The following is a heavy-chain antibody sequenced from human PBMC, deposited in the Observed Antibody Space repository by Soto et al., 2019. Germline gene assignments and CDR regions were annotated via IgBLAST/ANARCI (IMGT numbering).Heavy chain of an antibody. CDR1: GGTFSSYT. D-gene: IGHD2-15*01. Sequence: QVQLVQSGAEVKKPGSSVKVSCKASGGTFSSYTISWVRQAPGQGLEWMGRIIPILGIANYAQKFQGRVKFTGDKSTNTAYRELSSLRSVDTAVYYCARVHFSGGSCPTGGWFDPWGQGTLVTVSS. J-gene: IGHJ5*02. V-gene: IGHV1-69*02. CDR2: IIPILGIA. CDR3: ARVHFSGGSCPTGGWFDP.